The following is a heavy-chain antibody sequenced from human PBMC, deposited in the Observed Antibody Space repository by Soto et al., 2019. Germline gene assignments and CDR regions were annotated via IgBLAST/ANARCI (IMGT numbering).Heavy chain of an antibody. Sequence: EVQLVESGGGLVQPGGSLSLRLSCAASGFTFSRYDMHWVRQTTGKGLEWVSTIGADGDTYYPGSVKGRFTISRENAKNSLYLQRNSLRAGDTAVYYCARSPARGDTKRVVDYWGQGTLVTVSS. J-gene: IGHJ4*02. D-gene: IGHD3-22*01. CDR2: IGADGDT. CDR3: ARSPARGDTKRVVDY. CDR1: GFTFSRYD. V-gene: IGHV3-13*04.